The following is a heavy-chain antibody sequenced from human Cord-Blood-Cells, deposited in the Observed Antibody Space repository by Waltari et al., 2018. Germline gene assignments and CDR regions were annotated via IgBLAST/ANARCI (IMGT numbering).Heavy chain of an antibody. CDR3: ARGDGYSYGYYYYYYMDV. CDR1: GGTFSSYA. J-gene: IGHJ6*03. D-gene: IGHD5-18*01. V-gene: IGHV1-69*01. CDR2: IIPIFGTA. Sequence: QVQLVQSGAEVKKPGSSVTVSCKASGGTFSSYAISWVRQAPGQGLEWMGGIIPIFGTANYAQKFQGRVTITADESTSTAYMELSSLRSEDTAVYYCARGDGYSYGYYYYYYMDVWGKGTTVTVSS.